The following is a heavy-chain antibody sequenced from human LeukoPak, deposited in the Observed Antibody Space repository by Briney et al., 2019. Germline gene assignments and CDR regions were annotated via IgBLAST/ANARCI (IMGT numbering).Heavy chain of an antibody. CDR2: IYTSGST. D-gene: IGHD2-15*01. V-gene: IGHV4-61*02. J-gene: IGHJ4*02. Sequence: SQTLSLTCTVSGGSISSGSYYWNWIRQPAGKGLEWIGRIYTSGSTNYNPSLKSRVTISVDTSKTQFSLKLSSVTAADTAVYYCASSLVVVVAATPGFDYWGQGTLVTVSS. CDR1: GGSISSGSYY. CDR3: ASSLVVVVAATPGFDY.